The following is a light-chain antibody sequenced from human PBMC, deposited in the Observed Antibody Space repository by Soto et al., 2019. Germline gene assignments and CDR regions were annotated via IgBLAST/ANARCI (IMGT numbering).Light chain of an antibody. J-gene: IGKJ1*01. CDR2: GAS. CDR3: QHYGSSPET. V-gene: IGKV3-15*01. Sequence: EIVMTQSPATLSVSPGERATLSCRASQSVSSNLAWYQQKPGQAPRLLIYGASTRATGIPARFSGSGSGTDFTLTISRLEPEDFAVYYCQHYGSSPETFGQGTKVDI. CDR1: QSVSSN.